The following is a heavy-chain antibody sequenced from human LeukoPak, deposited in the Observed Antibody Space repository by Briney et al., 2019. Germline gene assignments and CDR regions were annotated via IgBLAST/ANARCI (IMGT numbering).Heavy chain of an antibody. J-gene: IGHJ6*02. CDR3: ARSGVAVAGTYYYYGMDV. V-gene: IGHV4-4*07. CDR1: GGPISGYY. D-gene: IGHD6-19*01. Sequence: PSETLALTCTVPGGPISGYYWSWIRQPAGKGLEWIGRIYTSGSTNYNPSLKSRVTMSVATSKTQFSLKLSSVTAADAAVYYCARSGVAVAGTYYYYGMDVWGQGTTVTVSS. CDR2: IYTSGST.